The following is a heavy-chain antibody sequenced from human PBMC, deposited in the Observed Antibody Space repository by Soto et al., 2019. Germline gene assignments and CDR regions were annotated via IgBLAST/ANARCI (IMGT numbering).Heavy chain of an antibody. J-gene: IGHJ6*02. CDR2: ISAYNGNP. CDR3: ASSPITMVRGIDYGMDV. D-gene: IGHD3-10*01. V-gene: IGHV1-18*01. Sequence: SVKVSCKASGYTFTNYAIKWVRQAPGQGLEWMGWISAYNGNPNYAQKIQDRVTMTTDTSTSTVYVEMRSLRSDDTAVYYCASSPITMVRGIDYGMDVWGQGTTVTVS. CDR1: GYTFTNYA.